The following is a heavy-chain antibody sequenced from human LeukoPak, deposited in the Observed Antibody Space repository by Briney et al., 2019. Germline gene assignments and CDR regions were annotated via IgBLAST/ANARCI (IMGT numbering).Heavy chain of an antibody. V-gene: IGHV4-59*01. J-gene: IGHJ2*01. D-gene: IGHD6-13*01. CDR3: ARASSYSSGWYGNWYFDL. CDR1: GGSISSYY. CDR2: IYYSGST. Sequence: PSETLSLTCTVSGGSISSYYWSWIRQPPGKGLEWIGYIYYSGSTNYNPSLKSRVTISVDTSKNQFSLKLSSVTAADTAVYYCARASSYSSGWYGNWYFDLWGRGTLVTVSS.